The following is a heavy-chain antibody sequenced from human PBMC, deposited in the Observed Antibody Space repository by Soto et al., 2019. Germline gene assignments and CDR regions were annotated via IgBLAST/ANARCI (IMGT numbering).Heavy chain of an antibody. J-gene: IGHJ4*02. Sequence: EVQLLESGGGLVQPGGSLRLSCAASGFTFSNYAMSWLRQPPGKGLEWVSAISGSGDRTYYADSVKGRFTISRDNSKNTLYLQMNSLRAEDSAMYYCVRERSGHSYADSWGQGTLVTVSS. CDR3: VRERSGHSYADS. V-gene: IGHV3-23*01. CDR2: ISGSGDRT. D-gene: IGHD5-18*01. CDR1: GFTFSNYA.